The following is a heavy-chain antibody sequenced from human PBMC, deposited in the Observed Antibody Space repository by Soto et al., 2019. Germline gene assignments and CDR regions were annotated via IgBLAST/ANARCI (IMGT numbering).Heavy chain of an antibody. V-gene: IGHV3-48*02. Sequence: EVQLVESGGGLVQRGGSLRLSCAASGFTFAIHSMNWFRQAPGKGLEWISYINGSSSTMYYADSVKGRFIISRDNADSSLYLQMNSLRDADTAVYYCARGDRFRCSGDRCFSDGLFLSWGQGTLVTVSS. J-gene: IGHJ4*02. CDR2: INGSSSTM. D-gene: IGHD2-15*01. CDR3: ARGDRFRCSGDRCFSDGLFLS. CDR1: GFTFAIHS.